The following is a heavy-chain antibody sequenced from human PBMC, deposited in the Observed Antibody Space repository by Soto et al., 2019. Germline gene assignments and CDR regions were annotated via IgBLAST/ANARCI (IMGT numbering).Heavy chain of an antibody. V-gene: IGHV4-39*01. CDR3: ARPRIVATILDAFDI. D-gene: IGHD5-12*01. J-gene: IGHJ3*02. CDR1: GGSISSSRYY. CDR2: IYYSGST. Sequence: SETLSLTCTVSGGSISSSRYYWGWIRQPPGKGLEWIGSIYYSGSTYYNPSLKSRVTISVDTSKNQFSLKLSSVTAADTAVYCCARPRIVATILDAFDIWGQGTMVTVSS.